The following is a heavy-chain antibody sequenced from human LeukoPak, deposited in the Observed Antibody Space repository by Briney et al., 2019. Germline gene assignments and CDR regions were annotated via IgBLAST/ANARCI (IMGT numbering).Heavy chain of an antibody. D-gene: IGHD4-17*01. CDR2: ISSSSSTI. Sequence: GGSLRLSCAASGFTFSSYSMNWVRQAPGKGLEWVSYISSSSSTIYYADSVKGRFTISRDNAKNSLYLQMNSLRAEATAVYYCARADYGDYGHWFDPWGQGTLVTVSS. CDR3: ARADYGDYGHWFDP. J-gene: IGHJ5*02. V-gene: IGHV3-48*01. CDR1: GFTFSSYS.